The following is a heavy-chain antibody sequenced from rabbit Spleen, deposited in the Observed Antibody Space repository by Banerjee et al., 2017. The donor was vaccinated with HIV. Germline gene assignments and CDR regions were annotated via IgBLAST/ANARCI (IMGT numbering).Heavy chain of an antibody. D-gene: IGHD8-1*01. V-gene: IGHV1S40*01. Sequence: QSLEESGGDLVKPGASLTLTCTASGFSFSSYWICWVRQAPGKGLEWIACIATTSGSTYSATWAKGRFTCSKTSSTTVTLQMTSLTVADTATYFCARDTGSSFSSYGMDLWGQGTLVTVS. CDR1: GFSFSSYW. CDR2: IATTSGST. CDR3: ARDTGSSFSSYGMDL. J-gene: IGHJ6*01.